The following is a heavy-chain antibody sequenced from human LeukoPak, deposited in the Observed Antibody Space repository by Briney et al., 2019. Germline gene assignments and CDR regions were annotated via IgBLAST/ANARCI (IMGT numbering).Heavy chain of an antibody. J-gene: IGHJ4*02. Sequence: PGGSLRLSCAASGFTFSSYNMNWVRQAPGKGLEWVANIQQDGSEKYYVDSVKGRFTISRDNTKNSLYLQMNSLRAEDTAVYYCARGPFEIEAAGPWDSWGQGTLVTVSS. V-gene: IGHV3-7*04. D-gene: IGHD6-13*01. CDR2: IQQDGSEK. CDR1: GFTFSSYN. CDR3: ARGPFEIEAAGPWDS.